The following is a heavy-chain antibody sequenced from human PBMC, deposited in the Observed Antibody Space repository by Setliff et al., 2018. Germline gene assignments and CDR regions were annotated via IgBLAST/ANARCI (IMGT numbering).Heavy chain of an antibody. CDR1: GGSISSSSYY. Sequence: SETLSLTCTVSGGSISSSSYYWGWIRQPPGKGLEWIGSIYYSGSTYYTPSLKSRVTISVDTSRNQFSLKLSSVTAADTAVYYCARLGGSSGSGGFYYGSGSYLYWGQGTLVTVSS. D-gene: IGHD3-10*01. CDR2: IYYSGST. V-gene: IGHV4-39*01. J-gene: IGHJ4*02. CDR3: ARLGGSSGSGGFYYGSGSYLY.